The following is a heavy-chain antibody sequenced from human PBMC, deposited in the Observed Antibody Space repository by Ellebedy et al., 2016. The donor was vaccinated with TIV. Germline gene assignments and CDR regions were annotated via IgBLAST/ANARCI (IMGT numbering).Heavy chain of an antibody. J-gene: IGHJ4*02. CDR3: AREFGRQWLSLNY. CDR1: GYTFTNYG. Sequence: AASVKVTCKASGYTFTNYGISWVRHPPGQGLEWLGCISADTGNTNYAQKRQGRVTMTTDTSTSTAYMELRSMRSDDTAVYYCAREFGRQWLSLNYWGQGTLVTVSS. CDR2: ISADTGNT. D-gene: IGHD6-19*01. V-gene: IGHV1-18*04.